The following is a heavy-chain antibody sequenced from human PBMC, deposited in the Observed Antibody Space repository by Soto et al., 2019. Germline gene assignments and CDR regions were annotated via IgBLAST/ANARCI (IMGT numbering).Heavy chain of an antibody. J-gene: IGHJ6*02. CDR3: AKDRLPHYYYYGMDV. CDR2: ISYDGSNK. V-gene: IGHV3-30*18. CDR1: GFTFSSYF. Sequence: GGSLILSCAASGFTFSSYFMHWVRQAPGKGLEWVAVISYDGSNKYYADSVKGRFTISRDNSKNTLYLQMNSLRAEDTAVYYCAKDRLPHYYYYGMDVWGQGTTVTVSS. D-gene: IGHD6-25*01.